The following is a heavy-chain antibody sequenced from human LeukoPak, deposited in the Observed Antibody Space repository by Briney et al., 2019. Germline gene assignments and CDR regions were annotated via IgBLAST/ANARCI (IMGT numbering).Heavy chain of an antibody. CDR2: INHGGST. D-gene: IGHD2-2*01. J-gene: IGHJ6*02. CDR1: GGSFSGYY. CDR3: ARGPRYCSSTSCSLRYYGMDV. V-gene: IGHV4-34*01. Sequence: SETLSLTCAVYGGSFSGYYWSWIRQPPGKGLEWIGEINHGGSTNYNPSLKSRVTISVDTSKNQFSLKLSSVTAADTAVYYCARGPRYCSSTSCSLRYYGMDVWGQGTTVTVSS.